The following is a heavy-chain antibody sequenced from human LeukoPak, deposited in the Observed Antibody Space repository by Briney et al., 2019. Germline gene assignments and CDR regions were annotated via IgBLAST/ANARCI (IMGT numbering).Heavy chain of an antibody. CDR2: ISGSGGST. V-gene: IGHV3-23*01. CDR3: ARVWGSHRSFDY. CDR1: GFTFSSYA. J-gene: IGHJ4*02. Sequence: GGSLRLSCAASGFTFSSYAMSWVRQAPGKGLEWVSAISGSGGSTYYADSVKGRFTISRDNSKNTLYLQMNSLRAEDTAVYYCARVWGSHRSFDYWGQGTLVTVSS. D-gene: IGHD3-16*02.